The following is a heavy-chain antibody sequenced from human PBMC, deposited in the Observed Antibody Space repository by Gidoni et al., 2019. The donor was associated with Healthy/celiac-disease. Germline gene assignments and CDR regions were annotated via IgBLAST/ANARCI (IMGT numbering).Heavy chain of an antibody. J-gene: IGHJ6*02. CDR3: ARAGLPDYYDSSGYYHRDYYYGMDV. V-gene: IGHV4-61*01. CDR2: IYYSGST. CDR1: GGSVSSGRYY. D-gene: IGHD3-22*01. Sequence: QVQLQESGPGLVKPSETLSLTCTVSGGSVSSGRYYWSWIRQPPGKGLEWIGYIYYSGSTNYNPSLKSRVTISVDTSKNQFSLKLSSVTAADTAVYYCARAGLPDYYDSSGYYHRDYYYGMDVWGQGTTVTVSS.